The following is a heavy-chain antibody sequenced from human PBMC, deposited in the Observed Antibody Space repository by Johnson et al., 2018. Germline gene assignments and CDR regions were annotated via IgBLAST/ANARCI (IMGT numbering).Heavy chain of an antibody. Sequence: QVQLVESGAEVKKPGSSVKVSCKASGGTFSSYAISWVRQAPGQGLEWMGGSIPIFGAANYAQKFQGRITITADESTSTAYMELSSRRSEDTAVYYCARDGKHIVVVTSISAFDSWGQGTMVTVSS. V-gene: IGHV1-69*01. CDR1: GGTFSSYA. CDR3: ARDGKHIVVVTSISAFDS. CDR2: SIPIFGAA. J-gene: IGHJ3*02. D-gene: IGHD2-21*02.